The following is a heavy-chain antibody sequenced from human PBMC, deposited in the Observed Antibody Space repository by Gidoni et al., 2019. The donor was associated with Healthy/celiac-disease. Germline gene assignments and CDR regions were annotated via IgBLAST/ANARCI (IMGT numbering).Heavy chain of an antibody. V-gene: IGHV1-46*03. CDR2: INPSGCST. CDR3: ARESQEGIVGATGLSY. D-gene: IGHD1-26*01. Sequence: QVQLVQSGAEVKKPGASVKVSCKASGSTFTSYYMHWVRQAPGKGLEWMGIINPSGCSTSYAQKFQGRVTMTRDTSTSTVYMELSSLRSEDTAVYYCARESQEGIVGATGLSYWGQGTLVTVSS. CDR1: GSTFTSYY. J-gene: IGHJ4*02.